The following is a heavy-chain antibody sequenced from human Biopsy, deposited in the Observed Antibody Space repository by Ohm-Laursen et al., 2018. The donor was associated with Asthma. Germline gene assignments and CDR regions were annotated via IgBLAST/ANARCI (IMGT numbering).Heavy chain of an antibody. J-gene: IGHJ3*02. V-gene: IGHV3-20*01. Sequence: SLRLSCAASGFTFDDYAMSWVRQAPGKGLEWVSGINWNGGSTGYADSVKGRFTISRDNAKNFLYLQMNSLRAEDTALYHCARDRAVTGLNDAFDTWGQGTIVTVSS. CDR3: ARDRAVTGLNDAFDT. D-gene: IGHD4-17*01. CDR2: INWNGGST. CDR1: GFTFDDYA.